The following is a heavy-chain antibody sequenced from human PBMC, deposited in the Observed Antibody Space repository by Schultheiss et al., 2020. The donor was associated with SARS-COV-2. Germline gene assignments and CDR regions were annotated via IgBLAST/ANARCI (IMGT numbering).Heavy chain of an antibody. J-gene: IGHJ4*02. D-gene: IGHD3-22*01. Sequence: GGSLRLSCAASGFTFSSFAMHWARQAPGKGLEWVAVISYDGSNKYYADSVKGRFTISRDNSKNTLYLQMNSLRAEDTAVYYCARDLLYYDSSGYPYYWGQGTLVTVSS. CDR3: ARDLLYYDSSGYPYY. CDR1: GFTFSSFA. V-gene: IGHV3-30*19. CDR2: ISYDGSNK.